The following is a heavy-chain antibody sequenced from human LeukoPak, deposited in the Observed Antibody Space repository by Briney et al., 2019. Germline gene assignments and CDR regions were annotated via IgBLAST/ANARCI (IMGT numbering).Heavy chain of an antibody. Sequence: PGGSLRLSCAAPGLTLNNYAMSWVRQAPGKGLEWVSGITGSGRTTYYADSVKGRFTISRDNSKNSLYLQINSLRAEDTAVYYCAKGLLITILGSLDYWGQGTLATVSS. V-gene: IGHV3-23*01. J-gene: IGHJ4*02. D-gene: IGHD3-3*01. CDR1: GLTLNNYA. CDR2: ITGSGRTT. CDR3: AKGLLITILGSLDY.